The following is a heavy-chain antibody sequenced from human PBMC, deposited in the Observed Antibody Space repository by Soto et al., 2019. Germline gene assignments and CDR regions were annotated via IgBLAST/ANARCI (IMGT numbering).Heavy chain of an antibody. J-gene: IGHJ5*02. CDR3: ARFLERKGSGGSWFDP. D-gene: IGHD1-1*01. CDR2: INHSGST. Sequence: QVQLQQWGAGLLKPSETLSLTCAVYGGSFSGYYWSWIRQPPGKGLEWIGEINHSGSTNYNPSLKSRVTISVDVSRDLCSLNLSSVTAADTAVYYCARFLERKGSGGSWFDPWGQGSLVSGSS. CDR1: GGSFSGYY. V-gene: IGHV4-34*01.